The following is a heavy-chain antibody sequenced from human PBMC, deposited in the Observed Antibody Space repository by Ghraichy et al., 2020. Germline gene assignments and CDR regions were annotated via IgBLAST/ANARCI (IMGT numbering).Heavy chain of an antibody. CDR3: SRDVSGGYDY. D-gene: IGHD1-26*01. J-gene: IGHJ4*02. V-gene: IGHV1-2*02. Sequence: ASVKVSCKASGYTFTDYYMHWVRQAPGQGLEWMGLMNPNSGGTTYAQKFQGRVTMTRDTSISTAYMELSRLTSDDTALYYCSRDVSGGYDYRGQGTLVTVST. CDR2: MNPNSGGT. CDR1: GYTFTDYY.